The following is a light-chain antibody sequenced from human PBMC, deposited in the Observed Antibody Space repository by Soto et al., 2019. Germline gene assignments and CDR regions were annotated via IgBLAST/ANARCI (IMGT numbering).Light chain of an antibody. CDR1: TNDVAGYNY. V-gene: IGLV2-14*01. J-gene: IGLJ1*01. Sequence: QSALTQPASVSASPGQSITISCTGTTNDVAGYNYVSWYQQHPGQAPKLMIYGVNNRPSGVSNRFSGSRSGNTASLTISGLQSEDEAEYYCNSYTSSSTFVFGTGTKLTDL. CDR2: GVN. CDR3: NSYTSSSTFV.